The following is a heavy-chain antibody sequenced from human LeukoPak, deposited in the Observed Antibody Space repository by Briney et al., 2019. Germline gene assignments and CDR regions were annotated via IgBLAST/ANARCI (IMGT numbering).Heavy chain of an antibody. J-gene: IGHJ4*02. D-gene: IGHD3-10*01. V-gene: IGHV4-4*02. CDR2: IYHSGST. CDR3: ARRPRRWFGEQHFDY. Sequence: SETLSLTCTVSGGSISSSNCWSWVRQPPGKGLEWIGEIYHSGSTNYNPSLKSRVTISVDKSKNQFSLKLSSVTAADTAVYYCARRPRRWFGEQHFDYGGQGTLVTVSS. CDR1: GGSISSSNC.